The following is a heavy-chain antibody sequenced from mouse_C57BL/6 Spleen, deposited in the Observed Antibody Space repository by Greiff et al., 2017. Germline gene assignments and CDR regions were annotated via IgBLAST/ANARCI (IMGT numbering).Heavy chain of an antibody. D-gene: IGHD2-4*01. CDR3: VRGDYDGGGAMDY. CDR2: LRSKSSNYAT. Sequence: EVQLVESGGGLVQPKGSLKLSCAASGFTFNTYAMHWVRQAPGKGLEWVARLRSKSSNYATYYADSVKDRFTISRDDSQSMLYLQMNNLKTEDTAMYYCVRGDYDGGGAMDYWGQGTSVTVSS. CDR1: GFTFNTYA. J-gene: IGHJ4*01. V-gene: IGHV10-3*01.